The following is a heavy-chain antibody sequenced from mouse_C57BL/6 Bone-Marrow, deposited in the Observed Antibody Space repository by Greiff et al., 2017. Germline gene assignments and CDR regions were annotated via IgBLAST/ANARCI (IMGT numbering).Heavy chain of an antibody. CDR2: IYPGSGST. CDR1: GYTFTSYW. D-gene: IGHD1-1*01. CDR3: ARWRPYYYGSSWFAY. J-gene: IGHJ3*01. V-gene: IGHV1-55*01. Sequence: QVQLQQPGAELVKPGASVKMSCKASGYTFTSYWITWVKQRPGQGLEWIGDIYPGSGSTNYNEKFKSKATLTVDTSSSTAYMQLSSLTSEDAAVYYCARWRPYYYGSSWFAYWGQGTLVTVSA.